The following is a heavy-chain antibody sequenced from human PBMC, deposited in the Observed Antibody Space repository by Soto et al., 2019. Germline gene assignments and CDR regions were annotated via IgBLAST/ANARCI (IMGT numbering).Heavy chain of an antibody. D-gene: IGHD3-16*01. CDR2: INAYNGNT. V-gene: IGHV1-18*01. CDR3: ARDWFGVDY. CDR1: GYTFTSYG. Sequence: QVQLVHSGAEVKKPGASVKVSCKASGYTFTSYGISWVRQAPGQGLEWRGWINAYNGNTNYAQKSQGRVTMTTDKTTSTAYKELRSLRSDDPAVYYCARDWFGVDYWGRGTLVTVSS. J-gene: IGHJ4*02.